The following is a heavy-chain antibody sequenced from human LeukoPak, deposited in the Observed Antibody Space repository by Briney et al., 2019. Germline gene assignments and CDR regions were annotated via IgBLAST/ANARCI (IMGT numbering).Heavy chain of an antibody. CDR2: MNPNSGNT. CDR3: ARGIRRITMIVVVKYWFDP. Sequence: ASVKVSCKASGYTFTSYDINWVRQATGQGLEWMGWMNPNSGNTGYAQKFQGRVTMTRNTSISTAYMELSSLRSEDTAVYYCARGIRRITMIVVVKYWFDPWGQGTLVTVSS. V-gene: IGHV1-8*01. CDR1: GYTFTSYD. J-gene: IGHJ5*02. D-gene: IGHD3-22*01.